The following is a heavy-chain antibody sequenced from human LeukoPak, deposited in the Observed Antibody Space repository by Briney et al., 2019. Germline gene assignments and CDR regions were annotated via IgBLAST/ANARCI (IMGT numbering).Heavy chain of an antibody. Sequence: GGSLRLSCAASGFTFSSYWMSWVRQAPGKGLEWVANIKQDGSEKYYVDSVKGRFTISRDNARNSLYLQMNSLRAEDTALYHCARGGGGTRFDPWGQGTLVTVSS. CDR3: ARGGGGTRFDP. D-gene: IGHD1-14*01. V-gene: IGHV3-7*03. CDR1: GFTFSSYW. J-gene: IGHJ5*02. CDR2: IKQDGSEK.